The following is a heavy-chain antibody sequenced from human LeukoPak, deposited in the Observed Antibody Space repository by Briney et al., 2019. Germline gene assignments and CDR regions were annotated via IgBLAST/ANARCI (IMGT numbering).Heavy chain of an antibody. CDR2: IYHSGST. CDR1: GYSISSGYY. Sequence: SETLSLTCTVSGYSISSGYYWGWIRQPPGKGLEWIGSIYHSGSTYYNPSLKSRVTISVDTSKNQFSLKLSSVTAADTAVYYCARGEDIVGAQTDWGQGTLVTVSS. CDR3: ARGEDIVGAQTD. V-gene: IGHV4-38-2*02. D-gene: IGHD1-26*01. J-gene: IGHJ4*02.